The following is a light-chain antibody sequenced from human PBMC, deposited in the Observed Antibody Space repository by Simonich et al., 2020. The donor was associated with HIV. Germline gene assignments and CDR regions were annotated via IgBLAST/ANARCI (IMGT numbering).Light chain of an antibody. CDR3: QQYYITPHT. CDR1: QTILYSSNNKNY. CDR2: CAS. Sequence: DIVMTQSPDSLAVSLGERATINCTSSQTILYSSNNKNYLAWYQQRPRQPPNLLIYCASTRESGVPDRFSGSGSGTDFTLTINSLQAEDVAFYYCQQYYITPHTFGQGTKVEIK. V-gene: IGKV4-1*01. J-gene: IGKJ1*01.